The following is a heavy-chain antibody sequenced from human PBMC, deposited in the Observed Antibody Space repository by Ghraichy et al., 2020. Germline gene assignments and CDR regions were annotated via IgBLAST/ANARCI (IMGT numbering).Heavy chain of an antibody. Sequence: AGSLRLSCAASGFTFSDYYMSWIRQAPGKGLEWVSYISSSGSTIYYADSVKGRFTISRDNAKNSLYLQMNSLRAEDTAVYYCARGPTYYYDSSGQLGGYWGQGTLVTVSS. J-gene: IGHJ4*02. CDR1: GFTFSDYY. V-gene: IGHV3-11*01. CDR3: ARGPTYYYDSSGQLGGY. CDR2: ISSSGSTI. D-gene: IGHD3-22*01.